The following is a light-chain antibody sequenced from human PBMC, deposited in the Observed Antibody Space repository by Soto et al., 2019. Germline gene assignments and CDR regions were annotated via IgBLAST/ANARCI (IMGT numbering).Light chain of an antibody. CDR3: QQYNNWPLT. CDR1: QSVSSK. Sequence: ETVMTQSPVTLSVSPGERATLSCRASQSVSSKLAWYQQKPGQAPRLLIYGASTRATGIPDRFSGGGSGTEFTLTISSLQSGDFAVYYCQQYNNWPLTFGQGTKVEIK. V-gene: IGKV3-15*01. J-gene: IGKJ1*01. CDR2: GAS.